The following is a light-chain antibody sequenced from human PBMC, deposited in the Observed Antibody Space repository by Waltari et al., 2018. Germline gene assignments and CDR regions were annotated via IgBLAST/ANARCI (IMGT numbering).Light chain of an antibody. V-gene: IGKV3D-15*01. CDR1: PSIGSS. CDR3: QQYNNWPPGT. CDR2: HAS. J-gene: IGKJ1*01. Sequence: ETVVTQSPGTLSVSQGERATLYCRTSPSIGSSLAWYQQKPGQSPRLLIYHASTRATGIPARFSGSGSETEFTLTISSLQSEDSAVYYCQQYNNWPPGTFGQGTRVEV.